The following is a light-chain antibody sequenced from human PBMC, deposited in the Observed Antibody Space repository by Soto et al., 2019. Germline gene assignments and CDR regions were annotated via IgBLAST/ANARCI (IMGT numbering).Light chain of an antibody. CDR2: GAS. CDR3: QQYGSSPHT. Sequence: EIVMTQSPAALSVSPGERATLSCRASQSVSSNLAWYQQKPGQAPRLLIYGASTRATGIPARFSGSGSGTEFTLTISRLKPEDFAVYYCQQYGSSPHTFGQGTKVDIK. V-gene: IGKV3D-15*02. J-gene: IGKJ2*01. CDR1: QSVSSN.